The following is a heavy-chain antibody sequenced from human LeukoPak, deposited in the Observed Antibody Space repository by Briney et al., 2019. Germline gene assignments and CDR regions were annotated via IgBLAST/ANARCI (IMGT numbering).Heavy chain of an antibody. V-gene: IGHV4-59*01. CDR1: GDSISSFY. CDR2: IYYSGST. D-gene: IGHD2-2*01. J-gene: IGHJ5*02. CDR3: ARVSTHVVPAAISWFDP. Sequence: PSETLSLTCTVSGDSISSFYWNWIRQPPGKGLEWIGHIYYSGSTSYNPSLKSRVTISVDTSKNQFSLKLSSVTATDTAVYYCARVSTHVVPAAISWFDPWGQGTLVTVSS.